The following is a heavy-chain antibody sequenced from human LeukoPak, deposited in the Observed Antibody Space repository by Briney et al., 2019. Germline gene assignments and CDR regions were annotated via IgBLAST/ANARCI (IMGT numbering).Heavy chain of an antibody. CDR3: AKDMGGSFDYYYMDV. D-gene: IGHD1-26*01. V-gene: IGHV3-9*03. CDR1: GFTFDDYA. CDR2: ISWNSGGI. J-gene: IGHJ6*03. Sequence: GGSLRLSCAASGFTFDDYAMHWVRHAPGKGLEWVSGISWNSGGIGYADSVKGRFTISRDNAKNSLYLQMNSLRAEDMALYYCAKDMGGSFDYYYMDVWGKGTTVTVSS.